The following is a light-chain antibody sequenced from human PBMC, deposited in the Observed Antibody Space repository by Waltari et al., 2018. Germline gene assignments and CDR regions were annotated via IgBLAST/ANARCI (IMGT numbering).Light chain of an antibody. CDR3: QQYNNYPWT. V-gene: IGKV1-5*01. Sequence: DIQMTQSPSALSASVGDRVTITCRASQSINGWLAWYQQKPGKAPNLLIYDASSFESGVPSRFSGSGSGTEFTLTISSLQPEDFATYYCQQYNNYPWTFGQGTRVEI. CDR1: QSINGW. J-gene: IGKJ1*01. CDR2: DAS.